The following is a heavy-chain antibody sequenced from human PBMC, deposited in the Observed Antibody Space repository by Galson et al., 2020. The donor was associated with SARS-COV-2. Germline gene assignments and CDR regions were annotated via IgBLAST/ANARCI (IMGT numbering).Heavy chain of an antibody. CDR2: INPNSGGT. J-gene: IGHJ3*02. V-gene: IGHV1-2*04. D-gene: IGHD1-26*01. Sequence: ASVKVSCKASGYTFTGYYMHWVRQAPGQGLEWMGWINPNSGGTNYAQKFQGWVTMTRDTSISTAYMELSRLRSDDTAVYYCARDERVGIGGAFDIWGQGTMGTVSS. CDR1: GYTFTGYY. CDR3: ARDERVGIGGAFDI.